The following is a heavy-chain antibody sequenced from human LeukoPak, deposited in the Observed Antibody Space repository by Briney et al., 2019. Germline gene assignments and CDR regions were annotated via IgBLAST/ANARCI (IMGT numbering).Heavy chain of an antibody. J-gene: IGHJ6*03. CDR3: ASSLVSNPYYYYYYMDV. Sequence: PSETLSLTCTVSGGSISSYYWIWLRQPAGKGLEWIGRIYTSGSTNYTPSLKSRVTISVDKSKNQFSLKLSSVTAADTAVYYCASSLVSNPYYYYYYMDVWGKGTTVTVAS. CDR2: IYTSGST. CDR1: GGSISSYY. V-gene: IGHV4-4*07.